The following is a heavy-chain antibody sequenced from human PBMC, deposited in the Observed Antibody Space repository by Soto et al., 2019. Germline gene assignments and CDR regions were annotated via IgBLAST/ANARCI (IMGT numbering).Heavy chain of an antibody. CDR2: INPSGGST. J-gene: IGHJ4*02. Sequence: ASVKVSCKASGYTFTSYYMHWVRQAPGQGLEWMGIINPSGGSTSYAQKFQGRVTMTRDTSTSTVYMELSSLRSEDTAVYYCARAPTLCSGGSCYPGRFDYWGQGTLVTVSS. V-gene: IGHV1-46*03. D-gene: IGHD2-15*01. CDR3: ARAPTLCSGGSCYPGRFDY. CDR1: GYTFTSYY.